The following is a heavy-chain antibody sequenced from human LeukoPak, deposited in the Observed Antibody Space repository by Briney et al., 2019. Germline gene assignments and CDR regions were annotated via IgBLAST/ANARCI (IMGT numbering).Heavy chain of an antibody. CDR2: LYPGDSDT. J-gene: IGHJ1*01. CDR3: ARPRLPNDGPFQH. V-gene: IGHV5-51*01. D-gene: IGHD1-1*01. CDR1: GYSFTSYW. Sequence: GESLKISCKGSGYSFTSYWIGWVRQMPGKGLEWMGILYPGDSDTRYSPSFQGQVTISADKSISTAYLQWSSLKASDTAMYYCARPRLPNDGPFQHWGQGTLVTVSS.